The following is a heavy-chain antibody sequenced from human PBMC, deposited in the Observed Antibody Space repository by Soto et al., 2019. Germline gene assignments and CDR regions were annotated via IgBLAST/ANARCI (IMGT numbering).Heavy chain of an antibody. J-gene: IGHJ4*02. CDR1: GGSITGYY. V-gene: IGHV4-59*01. Sequence: QVQLQESGPGLVKPSETLSLTCTVSGGSITGYYWTWIRQPPGKGLEWIWYVFYKGNTNYNPSLKGRVTILVDTSANQFSLRLSSVTAADTAMYYCARSGDIFGFTDYWGQGTLVNVSS. CDR2: VFYKGNT. CDR3: ARSGDIFGFTDY. D-gene: IGHD7-27*01.